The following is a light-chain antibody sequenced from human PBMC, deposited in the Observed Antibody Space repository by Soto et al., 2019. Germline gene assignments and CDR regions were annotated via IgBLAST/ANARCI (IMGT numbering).Light chain of an antibody. CDR2: SNN. V-gene: IGLV1-44*01. CDR1: SSNIGSNT. J-gene: IGLJ1*01. CDR3: AAWDDSLNGYV. Sequence: SVLTQVHIASGTPGSPVTHTCSGSSSNIGSNTVNWYQQLPGTAPKLLIYSNNQRPSGVPDRFSGSKSGTSASLAISGLQSEDEADYYCAAWDDSLNGYVFGTGTKVTVL.